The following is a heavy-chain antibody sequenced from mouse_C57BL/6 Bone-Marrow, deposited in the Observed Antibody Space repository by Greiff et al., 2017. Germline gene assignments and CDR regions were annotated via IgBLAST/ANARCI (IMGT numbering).Heavy chain of an antibody. J-gene: IGHJ4*01. Sequence: QVQLKQPGAELVRPGSSVKLSCKASGYTFTSYWMDWVKQRPGQGLEWIGNIYPSDSETHYNQKFKDKATLTVDKSSSIAYMQLSSLTSEDSAVYYCARLDSSGYGYAMDYWGQGTSVTVSS. V-gene: IGHV1-61*01. CDR3: ARLDSSGYGYAMDY. CDR1: GYTFTSYW. CDR2: IYPSDSET. D-gene: IGHD3-2*02.